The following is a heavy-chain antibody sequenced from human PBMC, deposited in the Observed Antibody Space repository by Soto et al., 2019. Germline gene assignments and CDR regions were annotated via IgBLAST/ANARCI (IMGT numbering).Heavy chain of an antibody. D-gene: IGHD2-21*01. J-gene: IGHJ4*02. Sequence: GGSLRLSCAGSGFTFSDYAMTWVRQAPGKGLEWLAVVSYDGSNKYYADSVKGRFTISRDNSKNTLYLQMNSLRAEDTAVYYCAKLAPNSRSISNDYWGQGTLVTVSS. CDR2: VSYDGSNK. CDR3: AKLAPNSRSISNDY. V-gene: IGHV3-30*18. CDR1: GFTFSDYA.